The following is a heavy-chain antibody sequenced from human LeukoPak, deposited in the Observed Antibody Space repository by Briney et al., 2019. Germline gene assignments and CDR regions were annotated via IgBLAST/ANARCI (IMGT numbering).Heavy chain of an antibody. Sequence: GGSLRLSCAASGFTFNSYWMSWVRQAPGKGLECVANIKQDGSEKYYVDSVKGRFTISRDNAKNSLYLQMNSLRAEDTAVYYCARAVTYYYDSSGSRQPYYFDYWGQGTLVTVSS. J-gene: IGHJ4*02. D-gene: IGHD3-22*01. V-gene: IGHV3-7*04. CDR3: ARAVTYYYDSSGSRQPYYFDY. CDR2: IKQDGSEK. CDR1: GFTFNSYW.